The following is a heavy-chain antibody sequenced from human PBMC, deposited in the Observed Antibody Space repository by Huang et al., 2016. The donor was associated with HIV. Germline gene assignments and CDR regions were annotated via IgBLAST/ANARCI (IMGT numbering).Heavy chain of an antibody. Sequence: DVQLVESGGGLVKPGGSLRLSCEASDVTFSGYKRNWVRQALGKGLEWVSFISYSGSNISYADSVKCRFTISRDNAKNSVFLQMNSLRAEDTALYYCARAVQSTLRGFDVWGRGTLVTVSS. CDR3: ARAVQSTLRGFDV. CDR1: DVTFSGYK. J-gene: IGHJ3*01. V-gene: IGHV3-21*02. D-gene: IGHD2-2*01. CDR2: ISYSGSNI.